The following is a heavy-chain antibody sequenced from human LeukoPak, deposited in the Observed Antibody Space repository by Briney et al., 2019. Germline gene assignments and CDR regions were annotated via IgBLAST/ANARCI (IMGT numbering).Heavy chain of an antibody. Sequence: SQTLSLTCAISGDSVSSNRVTWNWIRQSPSRGLEWLGRTYYRSKWSNEYAESVKSRIIVNPDTSKNQFSLQLSSVTPEDTTVYYCARVRSGVFEYWGQGILVTVSP. V-gene: IGHV6-1*01. CDR3: ARVRSGVFEY. CDR1: GDSVSSNRVT. CDR2: TYYRSKWSN. D-gene: IGHD3-10*01. J-gene: IGHJ4*02.